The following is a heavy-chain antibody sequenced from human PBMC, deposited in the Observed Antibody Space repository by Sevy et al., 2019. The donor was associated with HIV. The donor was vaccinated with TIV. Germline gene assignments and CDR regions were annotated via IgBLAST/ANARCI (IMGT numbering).Heavy chain of an antibody. V-gene: IGHV3-9*01. D-gene: IGHD3-10*01. CDR3: AKDSYYGSGSYSYYYSYGMDV. CDR2: ISWNSGSI. J-gene: IGHJ6*02. CDR1: GFTFDDYA. Sequence: GGSLRLSCAASGFTFDDYAMHWVRQAPGKGLEWVSGISWNSGSIGYADSVKGRFTISRDNAKNSLYLQMNSLRAEDTALYYCAKDSYYGSGSYSYYYSYGMDVWGQGTTVTVSS.